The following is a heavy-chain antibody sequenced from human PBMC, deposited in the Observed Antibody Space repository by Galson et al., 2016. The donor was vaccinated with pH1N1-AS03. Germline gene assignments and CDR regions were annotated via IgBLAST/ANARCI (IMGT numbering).Heavy chain of an antibody. D-gene: IGHD6-19*01. CDR3: ARSPSSAWHNFDY. V-gene: IGHV3-30-3*02. CDR2: TSYNGRNK. J-gene: IGHJ4*02. Sequence: SLRLSCAASGFAFSDYTMHWVCQAPDKGLEWVAVTSYNGRNKYYTDSVQGRFSISRDNSKNTLHLQMISLRDEDTAVYFCARSPSSAWHNFDYWGQGALVVVST. CDR1: GFAFSDYT.